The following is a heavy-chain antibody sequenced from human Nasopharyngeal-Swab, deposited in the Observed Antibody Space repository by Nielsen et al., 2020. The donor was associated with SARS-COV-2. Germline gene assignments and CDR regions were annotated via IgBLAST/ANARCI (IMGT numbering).Heavy chain of an antibody. CDR2: ISGSGGNT. J-gene: IGHJ4*02. CDR3: AKGVGYGDTRCFDE. Sequence: GGSLRLSCVASGFTYSTYAMSWVRQAPGKGLEWVSGISGSGGNTYYADSVKGRFTISRDNSMETLYLQMNSLRVEDTAVYYCAKGVGYGDTRCFDEWGQGTLVTVSS. V-gene: IGHV3-23*01. D-gene: IGHD4-17*01. CDR1: GFTYSTYA.